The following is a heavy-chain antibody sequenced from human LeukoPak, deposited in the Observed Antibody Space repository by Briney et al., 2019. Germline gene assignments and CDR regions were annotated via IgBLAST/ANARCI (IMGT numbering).Heavy chain of an antibody. J-gene: IGHJ4*02. Sequence: SETLSLTCTVSGGSISTSNYYWGWIRQPPGKGLEWIGSIYYSGSTYYNPSLKSRVTISVDTSKNQFSLKLSSVTAADTAVYYCARTHTYYDILTGYKGFDYWGQGTLVTDSS. CDR1: GGSISTSNYY. CDR2: IYYSGST. D-gene: IGHD3-9*01. CDR3: ARTHTYYDILTGYKGFDY. V-gene: IGHV4-39*01.